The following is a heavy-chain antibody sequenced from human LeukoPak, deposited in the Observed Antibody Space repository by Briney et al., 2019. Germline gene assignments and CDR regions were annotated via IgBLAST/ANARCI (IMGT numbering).Heavy chain of an antibody. CDR2: INPSGGST. CDR1: GGTFSSYA. V-gene: IGHV1-46*01. CDR3: AREDQYSGSPASY. Sequence: ASVKVSCKASGGTFSSYAISWVRQAPGQGLEWMGIINPSGGSTSYAQKFQGRVTMTRDMSTSTVYMELSSLRSEDTAVYYCAREDQYSGSPASYWGQGTLVTVSS. J-gene: IGHJ4*02. D-gene: IGHD1-26*01.